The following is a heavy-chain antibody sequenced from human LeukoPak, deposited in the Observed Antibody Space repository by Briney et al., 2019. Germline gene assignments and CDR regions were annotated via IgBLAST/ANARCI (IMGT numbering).Heavy chain of an antibody. CDR3: ARGSYYYGSGSYPFDH. V-gene: IGHV4-4*07. D-gene: IGHD3-10*01. CDR2: IYTSGST. CDR1: GGSISSYY. J-gene: IGHJ4*02. Sequence: SETLSLTCTVSGGSISSYYWSWIRQPAGKGLEWIGRIYTSGSTNYNPSLKSRVTMSVDTSKNEFSLRLNSVTAADTAVYYCARGSYYYGSGSYPFDHWGQGTLVTVSS.